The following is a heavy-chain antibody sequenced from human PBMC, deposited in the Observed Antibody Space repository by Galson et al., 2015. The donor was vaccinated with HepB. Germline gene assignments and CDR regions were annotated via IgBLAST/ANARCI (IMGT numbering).Heavy chain of an antibody. CDR1: GGSISSGGYS. V-gene: IGHV4-30-2*01. D-gene: IGHD2-15*01. CDR3: ARGQEGGVVGATPLFYYGMDV. J-gene: IGHJ6*02. Sequence: TLSLTCAVSGGSISSGGYSWNWIRQPPGKGLEWIGYMYQSGKPYHNPSPQSRVPRSGDKSKNQCSLTLSSVAAADTAIYYCARGQEGGVVGATPLFYYGMDVWGPGTTVSVSS. CDR2: MYQSGKP.